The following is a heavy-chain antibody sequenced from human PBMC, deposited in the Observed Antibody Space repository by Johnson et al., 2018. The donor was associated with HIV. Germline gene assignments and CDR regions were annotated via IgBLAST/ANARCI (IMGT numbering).Heavy chain of an antibody. V-gene: IGHV3-7*01. J-gene: IGHJ3*02. D-gene: IGHD1-26*01. CDR2: IKQDGSEK. Sequence: VQLVESGGGLVQPGGSLKLSCAASGFTFSSYAMHWVRQAPGKGLEWVANIKQDGSEKYYVDSVKGRFTISRDNAKNSLYLQMNSLRAEDTAVYYCARDRGLWERNGAGAFDIWGQGTMVTVSS. CDR3: ARDRGLWERNGAGAFDI. CDR1: GFTFSSYA.